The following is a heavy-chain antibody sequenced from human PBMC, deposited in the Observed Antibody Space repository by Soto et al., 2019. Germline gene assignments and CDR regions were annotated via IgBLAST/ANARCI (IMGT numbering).Heavy chain of an antibody. Sequence: QVQLVASGGGVVQPGRSLGLSCAVSGFTFSSYGMNWVRQAPGKGLEWVAAIYYDGSNKYYADSVRGRFTISRDNFKNTLYLHMNSLRAEDTAVYYCARDSKDDSSGYYAGFDYGGQGTLVTVSS. D-gene: IGHD3-22*01. CDR2: IYYDGSNK. J-gene: IGHJ4*02. V-gene: IGHV3-33*01. CDR3: ARDSKDDSSGYYAGFDY. CDR1: GFTFSSYG.